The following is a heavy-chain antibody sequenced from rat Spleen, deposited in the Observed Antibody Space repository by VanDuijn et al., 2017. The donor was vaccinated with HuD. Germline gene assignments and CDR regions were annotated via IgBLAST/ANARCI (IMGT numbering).Heavy chain of an antibody. V-gene: IGHV5-31*01. J-gene: IGHJ3*01. CDR2: ITNTGGST. Sequence: EVQLVESGGGLVQPGRSLKLSCVASGFTFSNHWMTWIRQAPGKGLEWIASITNTGGSTYYPDYVKGRFTISSDNAKRTIYLQINNMRSEDTATYYCASGGSGGLNWFAYWGQGSLVTVSS. CDR1: GFTFSNHW. CDR3: ASGGSGGLNWFAY. D-gene: IGHD1-1*01.